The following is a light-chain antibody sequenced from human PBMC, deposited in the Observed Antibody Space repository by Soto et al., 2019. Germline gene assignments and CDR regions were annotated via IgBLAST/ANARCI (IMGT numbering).Light chain of an antibody. CDR2: GLS. J-gene: IGKJ1*01. Sequence: EIVLTQSPGTLSLSPGEGATLSCRASQRITPVAWYKQKRGQAPRLISYGLSIRAPGVPARFSGSGSGTDFTLTISRLEPEDFEVYYCQQYGSSLWTFGQGTKVDIK. V-gene: IGKV3-20*01. CDR1: QRITP. CDR3: QQYGSSLWT.